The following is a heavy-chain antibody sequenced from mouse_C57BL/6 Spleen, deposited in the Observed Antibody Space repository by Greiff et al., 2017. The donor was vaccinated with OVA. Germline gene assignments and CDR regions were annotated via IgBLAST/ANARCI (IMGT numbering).Heavy chain of an antibody. Sequence: QVQLQQSGAELVRPGTSVKVSCKASGYAFTNYLIEWVKQRPGQGLEWIGVINPGSGGTNYNEKFKGKATLTADKSSSTAYMQLSSLTSEDSAVYYCAGSYYSGYWGQGTTLTVAS. CDR3: AGSYYSGY. J-gene: IGHJ2*01. CDR2: INPGSGGT. CDR1: GYAFTNYL. V-gene: IGHV1-54*01.